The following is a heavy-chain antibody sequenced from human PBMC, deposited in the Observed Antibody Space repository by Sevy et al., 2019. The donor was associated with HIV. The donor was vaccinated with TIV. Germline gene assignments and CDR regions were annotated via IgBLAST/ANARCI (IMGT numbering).Heavy chain of an antibody. Sequence: GGSLRLSCAASGFTFSSYGMHWVRQAPGKGLEWVAFIRYDGSNKYYADSVKGGFTISRDNSKNTLYLQMNSLRAEETAVYYCAKVPAGGTTLYYYYYMDVWGKGTTVTVSS. CDR2: IRYDGSNK. J-gene: IGHJ6*03. CDR1: GFTFSSYG. V-gene: IGHV3-30*02. CDR3: AKVPAGGTTLYYYYYMDV. D-gene: IGHD1-7*01.